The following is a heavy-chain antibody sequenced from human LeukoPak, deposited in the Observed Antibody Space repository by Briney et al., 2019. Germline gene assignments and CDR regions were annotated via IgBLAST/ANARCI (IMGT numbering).Heavy chain of an antibody. V-gene: IGHV3-9*01. D-gene: IGHD2-21*01. CDR1: GFTFDDYA. Sequence: GGSLRLSCAASGFTFDDYAMHWVRQAPGKGLEWVSGISWNSGSIGYADSVKGRFTISRDNAKNSLYLQMNSLRAEDTALYYCAKSAYCSSYDAFDIWGQGTMVTVSS. CDR3: AKSAYCSSYDAFDI. CDR2: ISWNSGSI. J-gene: IGHJ3*02.